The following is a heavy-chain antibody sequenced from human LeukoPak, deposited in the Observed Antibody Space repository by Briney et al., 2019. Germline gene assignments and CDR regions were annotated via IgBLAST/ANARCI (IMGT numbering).Heavy chain of an antibody. V-gene: IGHV4-34*01. CDR3: ARVLEGSSGQHWYFDL. Sequence: SETLSLTCAVYGGSFSGYYWSWIRQPPGKGLEWIGEINHSGSTNYNTSLKSRVTISVDTSKNQFSLRLSSVTAADTAVYYCARVLEGSSGQHWYFDLWGRGTLVTVSS. CDR2: INHSGST. J-gene: IGHJ2*01. D-gene: IGHD6-19*01. CDR1: GGSFSGYY.